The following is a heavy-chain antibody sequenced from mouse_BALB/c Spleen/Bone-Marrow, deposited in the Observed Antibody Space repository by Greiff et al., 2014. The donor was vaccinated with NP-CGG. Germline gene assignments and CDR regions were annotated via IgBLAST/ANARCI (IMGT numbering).Heavy chain of an antibody. CDR2: IHPNSGNT. CDR1: GYTFTSSW. V-gene: IGHV1S130*01. D-gene: IGHD2-1*01. Sequence: VQLQQSGSVLVRPGASVKLSCKASGYTFTSSWMHWAKQRPGQGLEWIGEIHPNSGNTNYNEKLKGKATLTVDTSSSTAYVDLSSLTSEDSAVYYCARIYYGNFYAMDYWGQGTSVTVSS. J-gene: IGHJ4*01. CDR3: ARIYYGNFYAMDY.